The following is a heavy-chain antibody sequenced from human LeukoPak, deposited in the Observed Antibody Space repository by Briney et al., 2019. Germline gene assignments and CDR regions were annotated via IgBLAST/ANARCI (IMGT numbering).Heavy chain of an antibody. V-gene: IGHV4-59*11. Sequence: PAETLSLTCTVSGGSISSHYWSWVRQPPGKGLEGMGYIYYSGSTNYNPSLKSRGTISLDPSKTQFSLKLSSVTAADTAVYYCARYCTNGVCYGSFDYWGQGTLVTVSS. CDR1: GGSISSHY. D-gene: IGHD2-8*01. CDR2: IYYSGST. J-gene: IGHJ4*02. CDR3: ARYCTNGVCYGSFDY.